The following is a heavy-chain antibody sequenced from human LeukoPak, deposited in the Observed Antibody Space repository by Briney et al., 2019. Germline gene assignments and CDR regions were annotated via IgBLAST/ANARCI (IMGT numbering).Heavy chain of an antibody. D-gene: IGHD1-26*01. V-gene: IGHV4-59*01. CDR3: ARGEVGASDY. CDR2: IYYSGNT. J-gene: IGHJ4*02. Sequence: SETLSLTCAVYGGSFSGYYWSWIRQPPGKGLEWIGYIYYSGNTNYNPSLKSRVTISVDTSKNQFSLKLSSVTAADTAVYYCARGEVGASDYWGQGTLVTVSS. CDR1: GGSFSGYY.